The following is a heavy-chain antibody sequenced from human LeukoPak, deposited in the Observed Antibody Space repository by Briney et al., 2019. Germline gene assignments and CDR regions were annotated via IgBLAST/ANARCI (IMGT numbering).Heavy chain of an antibody. D-gene: IGHD1-26*01. CDR2: ISYDGTNK. CDR1: GFTFSSYG. CDR3: AKDGGGNLASGSAFDI. Sequence: GGSLRLSCAASGFTFSSYGMHWVRQAPGKGLEWVTIISYDGTNKYYADSVKGRFTISRDNSKNTLYLQMNSLRAEDTAVYYCAKDGGGNLASGSAFDIWGQGTMVTVSS. V-gene: IGHV3-30*18. J-gene: IGHJ3*02.